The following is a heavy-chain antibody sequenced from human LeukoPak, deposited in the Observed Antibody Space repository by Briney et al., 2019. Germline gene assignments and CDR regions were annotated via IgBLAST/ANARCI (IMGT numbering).Heavy chain of an antibody. V-gene: IGHV4-34*01. CDR3: ARGQAAGATYYYDSSGYYPFDY. J-gene: IGHJ4*02. D-gene: IGHD3-22*01. Sequence: SETLSLTCAVYGGSFSGYYWSWIRQPPGKGLEWIGEINHSGSTNYNPSLKSRVTISVDTSKNQFSLKLSSVTAADTAVYYCARGQAAGATYYYDSSGYYPFDYRGQGTLVTVSS. CDR2: INHSGST. CDR1: GGSFSGYY.